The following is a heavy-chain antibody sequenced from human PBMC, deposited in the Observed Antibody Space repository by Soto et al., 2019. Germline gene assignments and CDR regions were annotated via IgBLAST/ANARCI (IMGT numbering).Heavy chain of an antibody. CDR2: ISGSGDNT. D-gene: IGHD6-19*01. V-gene: IGHV3-23*01. CDR3: AKGRASGWNGGVY. Sequence: EVQLLESGGGLVQPGGSLRLTCAASGFTVRNNGMIWVRQAPGKGLEWVSGISGSGDNTYYADSVKGRFTISRDNSKNTLYVQMNSLRAEDTAVYYCAKGRASGWNGGVYWGQGTLVTVSS. J-gene: IGHJ4*02. CDR1: GFTVRNNG.